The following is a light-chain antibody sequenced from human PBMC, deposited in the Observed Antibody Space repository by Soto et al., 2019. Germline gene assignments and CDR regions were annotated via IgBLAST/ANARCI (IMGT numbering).Light chain of an antibody. CDR3: QQYNNWTLT. J-gene: IGKJ4*01. CDR1: HRVSSY. V-gene: IGKV3-15*01. CDR2: GAS. Sequence: EILMTQSPATLSVSPGESATLSCRASHRVSSYLAWYQQKPDQAPRLLIYGASTRATGIPARFSGSGSGTVFTLTISSLQSEDLAVYSCQQYNNWTLTFGGGTKVEIK.